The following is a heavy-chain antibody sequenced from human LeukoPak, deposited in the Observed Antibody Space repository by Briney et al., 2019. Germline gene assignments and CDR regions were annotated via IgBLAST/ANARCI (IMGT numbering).Heavy chain of an antibody. D-gene: IGHD1-1*01. CDR3: ARLLPRTGTTAYFFHNDMNV. CDR1: GVASSGNY. Sequence: SETLSLTCGVYGVASSGNYWNWIRQSPGRGLEWIGEIDPSGSANYNPSLKSRVIISIDTSKNQFSLKLNSVTAADTADYYCARLLPRTGTTAYFFHNDMNVWGKGTTVTISS. J-gene: IGHJ6*03. CDR2: IDPSGSA. V-gene: IGHV4-34*01.